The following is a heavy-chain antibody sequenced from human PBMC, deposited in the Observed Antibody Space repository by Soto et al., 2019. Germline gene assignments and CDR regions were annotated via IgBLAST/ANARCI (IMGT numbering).Heavy chain of an antibody. Sequence: TLSLTCTVSGGSISSGGYYWSWIRQHPGKGLEWIGYIYYSGSTYYNPSLKSRVTISVDTSKNQFSLKPSSVTAADTAVYYCARSYSSSFIPGYWGQGTLVTV. CDR2: IYYSGST. J-gene: IGHJ4*02. V-gene: IGHV4-31*03. CDR3: ARSYSSSFIPGY. D-gene: IGHD6-6*01. CDR1: GGSISSGGYY.